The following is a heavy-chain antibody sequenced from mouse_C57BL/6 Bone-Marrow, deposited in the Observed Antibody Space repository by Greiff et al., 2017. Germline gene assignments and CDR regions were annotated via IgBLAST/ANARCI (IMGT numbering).Heavy chain of an antibody. V-gene: IGHV14-4*01. D-gene: IGHD2-3*01. J-gene: IGHJ2*01. Sequence: VQLLQSGAELVRPGASVTLSCTASGFNIKDDYIHWVKQRPEQGLEWIGWIDPEIGDTEYASKFQGKATITSDTSSNTAYLQLSSLTSEDTAVYYCSSFDGNYFDFWGQGTPLTVAS. CDR1: GFNIKDDY. CDR3: SSFDGNYFDF. CDR2: IDPEIGDT.